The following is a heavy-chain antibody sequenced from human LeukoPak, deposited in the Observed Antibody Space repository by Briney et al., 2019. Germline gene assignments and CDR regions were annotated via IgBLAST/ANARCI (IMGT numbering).Heavy chain of an antibody. CDR1: GGSIRRYY. CDR3: ARRGYYYDSPGYYYFDY. CDR2: IHHSGST. D-gene: IGHD3-22*01. J-gene: IGHJ4*02. V-gene: IGHV4-59*01. Sequence: PSETLSLTCTVSGGSIRRYYWGWIRQPPGKGLEWIGDIHHSGSTDYKPSLKGRVTISVDTSKNQFSLKLSSVTAADTAVYHCARRGYYYDSPGYYYFDYLGQGTLVTVSS.